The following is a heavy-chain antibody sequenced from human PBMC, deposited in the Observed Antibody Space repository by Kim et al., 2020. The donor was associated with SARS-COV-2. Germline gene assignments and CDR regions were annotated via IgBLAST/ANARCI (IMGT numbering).Heavy chain of an antibody. D-gene: IGHD3-10*01. Sequence: ASVKVSCKASGYTFTHYPIQWVRQAPGQRLEWMGWINTAHDNKQYSPKFQGRVTITRDTSAGTVYMELGTLRSEDTAVYYCARDLKLSGYFDYWGQGTLVTVSS. CDR2: INTAHDNK. CDR1: GYTFTHYP. J-gene: IGHJ4*02. V-gene: IGHV1-3*04. CDR3: ARDLKLSGYFDY.